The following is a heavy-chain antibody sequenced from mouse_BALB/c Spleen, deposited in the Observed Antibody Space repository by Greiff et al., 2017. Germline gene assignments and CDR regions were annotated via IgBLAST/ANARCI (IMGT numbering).Heavy chain of an antibody. J-gene: IGHJ4*01. Sequence: VQLQQSGAELVRPGSSVKISCKASGYAFSSYWMNWVKQRPGQGLEWIGQIYPGDGDTNYNGKFKGKATLTADKSSSTAYMQLSSLTSEDSAVYFCARYGNYYAMDYWGQGTSVTVSS. D-gene: IGHD2-1*01. CDR2: IYPGDGDT. V-gene: IGHV1-80*01. CDR3: ARYGNYYAMDY. CDR1: GYAFSSYW.